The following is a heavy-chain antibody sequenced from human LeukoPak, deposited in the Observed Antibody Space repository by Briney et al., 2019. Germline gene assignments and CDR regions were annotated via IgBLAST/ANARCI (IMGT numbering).Heavy chain of an antibody. Sequence: SETLSLTCTVSGGSISSYFWNWIRQPPGKGLEWIGYIYYSGSTNYNPSLKSRVTISVDTSKNKFSLKLSSVTVADTAVYYCARGGYDSSGYYYPLGYWGQGTLVTVSS. CDR2: IYYSGST. CDR3: ARGGYDSSGYYYPLGY. J-gene: IGHJ4*02. CDR1: GGSISSYF. V-gene: IGHV4-59*01. D-gene: IGHD3-22*01.